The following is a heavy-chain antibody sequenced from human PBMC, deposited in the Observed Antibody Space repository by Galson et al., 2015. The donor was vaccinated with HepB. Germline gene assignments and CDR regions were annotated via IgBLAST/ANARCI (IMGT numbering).Heavy chain of an antibody. V-gene: IGHV3-23*01. CDR1: GFTFTSFA. D-gene: IGHD2-2*01. CDR3: AKGNIAGIPAAPYS. CDR2: ISGSSGAT. J-gene: IGHJ4*02. Sequence: SLRLSCAASGFTFTSFAMNWLRQAPGKAPEWVSVISGSSGATYYANSVKGRFSISRDNSASTLSLQMNSLSAEDTAIYYCAKGNIAGIPAAPYSWGQGTLVTVSS.